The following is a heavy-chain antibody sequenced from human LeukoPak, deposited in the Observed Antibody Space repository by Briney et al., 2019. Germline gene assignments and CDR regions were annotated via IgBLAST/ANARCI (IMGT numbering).Heavy chain of an antibody. CDR2: INSDGSSI. V-gene: IGHV3-74*01. CDR1: GFTFSMYW. Sequence: QAGGSLRLSCAASGFTFSMYWMQWVRQAPGKGLVWVSRINSDGSSITYADSVKGRFTISRDNAKNTLYLQMNSLRAEDTAVYYCAKEWGGSNYYDSSGYYDDAFDIWGQGTMVTVSS. D-gene: IGHD3-22*01. J-gene: IGHJ3*02. CDR3: AKEWGGSNYYDSSGYYDDAFDI.